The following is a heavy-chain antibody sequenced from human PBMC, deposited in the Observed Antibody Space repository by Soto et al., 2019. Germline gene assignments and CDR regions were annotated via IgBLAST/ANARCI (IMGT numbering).Heavy chain of an antibody. V-gene: IGHV3-74*01. CDR2: ISGDGNNA. CDR1: GFTFSSFW. Sequence: EVQLVESGGGLVQPGGSLRLSCAASGFTFSSFWMHWVRQAPGKGLVWVSRISGDGNNAVYADSVKGRFTVSRDNAKNTLDLQMNRLRTDDTVLYYCVRNRGTFLRDGVDYWGPGILVTVSS. J-gene: IGHJ4*02. CDR3: VRNRGTFLRDGVDY. D-gene: IGHD3-3*01.